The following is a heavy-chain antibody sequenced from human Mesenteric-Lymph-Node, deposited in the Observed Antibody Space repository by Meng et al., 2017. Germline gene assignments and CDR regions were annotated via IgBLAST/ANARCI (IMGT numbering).Heavy chain of an antibody. V-gene: IGHV1-2*06. CDR2: INPNSGGT. CDR3: AGAYDSSGYYPYYFDY. D-gene: IGHD3-22*01. J-gene: IGHJ4*02. Sequence: ASVKVSCKASGYTFTGYYMHWVRQAPGQGLEWMGRINPNSGGTNYAQKFQGRVTMTRDTSISTAYMELSRLRSDDTAVYYCAGAYDSSGYYPYYFDYWGQGTLVTVSS. CDR1: GYTFTGYY.